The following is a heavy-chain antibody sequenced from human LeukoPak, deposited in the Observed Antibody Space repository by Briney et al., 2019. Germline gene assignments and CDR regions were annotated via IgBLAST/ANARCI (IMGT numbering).Heavy chain of an antibody. CDR2: IYHSGST. CDR3: ATQRPEDYGGNGPLDY. CDR1: GGSISSYY. V-gene: IGHV4-59*04. J-gene: IGHJ4*02. D-gene: IGHD4-23*01. Sequence: SETLSLTCTVSGGSISSYYWSWIRQPPGKGLEWIGYIYHSGSTYYIPSLKSRVTISVDRSKNQFSLKLSSVTAADTAVYYCATQRPEDYGGNGPLDYWGQGTLVTVSS.